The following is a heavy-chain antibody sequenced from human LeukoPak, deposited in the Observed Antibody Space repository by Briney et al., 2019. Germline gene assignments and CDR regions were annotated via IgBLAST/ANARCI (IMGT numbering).Heavy chain of an antibody. CDR2: INHSGST. Sequence: PSETLSLTCAVYGGSFSGYYWSWIRQPPGKGLDWIGEINHSGSTNYNPSLKSRVTISVDTSKNQFSLKLSSVTAADTAVYYCARGLYSSSSRGLDYWGQGTLVTVSS. D-gene: IGHD6-6*01. CDR3: ARGLYSSSSRGLDY. V-gene: IGHV4-34*01. CDR1: GGSFSGYY. J-gene: IGHJ4*02.